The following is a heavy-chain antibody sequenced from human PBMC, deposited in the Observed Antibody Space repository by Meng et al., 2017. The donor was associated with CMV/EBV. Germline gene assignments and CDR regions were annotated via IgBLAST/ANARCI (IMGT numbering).Heavy chain of an antibody. CDR2: IYTSGST. D-gene: IGHD5-18*01. V-gene: IGHV4-4*07. CDR1: GGSISSYH. J-gene: IGHJ4*02. Sequence: QVQLQGAGPGLVKPSETWSLTCTVSGGSISSYHWSWIRQPAGKGLEWIGRIYTSGSTNYNPSLKSRVTMSVDTSKNQFSLKLSSVTAADTAVYYCARHGDTAMVVGIDYWGQGTLVTVSS. CDR3: ARHGDTAMVVGIDY.